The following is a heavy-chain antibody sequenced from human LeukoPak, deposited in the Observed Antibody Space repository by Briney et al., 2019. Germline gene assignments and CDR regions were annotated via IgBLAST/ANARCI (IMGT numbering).Heavy chain of an antibody. J-gene: IGHJ4*02. Sequence: PSETLSLTCTVSGGSISSSSYYWGWIRQPPGKGLEWIGSIYYSGSTYYNPSLKSRVTISVDTSTNRFSLRLTSLTAADTALYYCARLVYAKMVDYWGQGTLVTVSS. CDR1: GGSISSSSYY. CDR3: ARLVYAKMVDY. CDR2: IYYSGST. D-gene: IGHD2-8*01. V-gene: IGHV4-39*07.